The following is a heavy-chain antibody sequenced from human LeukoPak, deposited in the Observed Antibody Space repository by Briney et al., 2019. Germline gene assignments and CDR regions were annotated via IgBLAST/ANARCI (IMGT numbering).Heavy chain of an antibody. J-gene: IGHJ5*02. CDR2: IHYTGST. CDR1: GGSISSYF. V-gene: IGHV4-59*01. D-gene: IGHD6-19*01. Sequence: SETLSLTCTVSGGSISSYFWSWIRQPPGKGLEWIGYIHYTGSTNYNPSLKSRVTISVDMSKNHFSLKLSSVTAADTAVYYCVRDFFEGVTVPGSWFDPWGQGTLVTVSS. CDR3: VRDFFEGVTVPGSWFDP.